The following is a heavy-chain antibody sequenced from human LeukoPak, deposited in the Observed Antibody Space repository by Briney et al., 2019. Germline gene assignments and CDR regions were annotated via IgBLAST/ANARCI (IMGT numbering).Heavy chain of an antibody. CDR1: GGSISSYY. V-gene: IGHV4-59*01. CDR2: IYYNGNT. D-gene: IGHD6-19*01. J-gene: IGHJ4*02. CDR3: ARTTSSGWSRFFDF. Sequence: PSETLSLTSTVSGGSISSYYWSWIRQPPGKGLEWIGYIYYNGNTIYNPSLKSRVTISVDTSRNQFSLNVTSVTAADTAVYYCARTTSSGWSRFFDFWSQGSLVTVSS.